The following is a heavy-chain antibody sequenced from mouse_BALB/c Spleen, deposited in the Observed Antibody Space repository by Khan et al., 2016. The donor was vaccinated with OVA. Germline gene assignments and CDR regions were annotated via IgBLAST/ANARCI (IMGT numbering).Heavy chain of an antibody. J-gene: IGHJ3*01. Sequence: EVELVESGGGLVEPGAPLKLSCAASGFTFRSYAMPWVRQTPEKRLEWVATISSAADYTHYPDSVKGRVTISRDNAKNTVYLQMSSLRSEDTAMYFCRRHNYGPFAFWGQGTLVTVSA. CDR2: ISSAADYT. V-gene: IGHV5-9-3*01. CDR1: GFTFRSYA. CDR3: RRHNYGPFAF. D-gene: IGHD1-1*01.